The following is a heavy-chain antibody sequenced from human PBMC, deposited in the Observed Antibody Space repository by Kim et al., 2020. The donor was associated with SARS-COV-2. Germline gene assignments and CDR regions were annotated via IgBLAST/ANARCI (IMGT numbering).Heavy chain of an antibody. Sequence: TNYNPSRKSRVTISVDTSKNQFSLKLGSVTAADTAVYYCARDAYGDYPGYWGQGTLVSVSS. V-gene: IGHV4-59*01. CDR3: ARDAYGDYPGY. J-gene: IGHJ4*02. CDR2: T. D-gene: IGHD4-17*01.